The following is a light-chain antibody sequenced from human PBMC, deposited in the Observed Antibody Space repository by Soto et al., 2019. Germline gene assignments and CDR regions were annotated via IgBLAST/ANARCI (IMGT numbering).Light chain of an antibody. CDR2: RAS. V-gene: IGKV3-20*01. CDR3: QQYESSPLT. Sequence: EIVLTQSPDTLSLSPGERATLSCRASQSVSSSFLAWYHQKPGQAPRLLIYRASSRATGIPDRFTGSGSGTDFNLPNSRLEPEDFAVYYCQQYESSPLTFGGGTKVEIK. J-gene: IGKJ4*01. CDR1: QSVSSSF.